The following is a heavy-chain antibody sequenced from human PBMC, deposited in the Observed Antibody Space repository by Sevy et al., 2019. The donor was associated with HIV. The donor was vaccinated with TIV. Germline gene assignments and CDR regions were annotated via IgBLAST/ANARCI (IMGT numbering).Heavy chain of an antibody. J-gene: IGHJ4*02. CDR2: ISGGGGST. CDR3: AKAPGDDILTGYYALFDH. V-gene: IGHV3-23*01. D-gene: IGHD3-9*01. Sequence: GESLKISCAASGFTFSRYAMSWVRQAPGKGLEWVSTISGGGGSTYYADSVKGRFSISRDNSKNTLYLQLNSLRAEDTAVYYCAKAPGDDILTGYYALFDHWGQGTLVTVSS. CDR1: GFTFSRYA.